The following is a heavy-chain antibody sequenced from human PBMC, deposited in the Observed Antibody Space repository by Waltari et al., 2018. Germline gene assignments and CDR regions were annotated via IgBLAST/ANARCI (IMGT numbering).Heavy chain of an antibody. V-gene: IGHV1-69-2*01. CDR2: VDAEEGET. CDR1: VYRFTDYY. J-gene: IGHJ3*01. Sequence: EVQLLPSGTDLKKPASTVKISCQASVYRFTDYYIHWVQQAPGKGPQWMGLVDAEEGETIYAERFQGRVTITADTSTETAFMELSSLTSDDTAVYYCVTALGDRSSASRPFDVWGLGTLITVSS. CDR3: VTALGDRSSASRPFDV. D-gene: IGHD3-10*01.